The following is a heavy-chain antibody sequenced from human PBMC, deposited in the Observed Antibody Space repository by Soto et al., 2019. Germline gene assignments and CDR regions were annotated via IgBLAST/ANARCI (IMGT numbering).Heavy chain of an antibody. J-gene: IGHJ4*02. V-gene: IGHV2-5*02. Sequence: QITLKESGPTLVKPTQTLTLTCTFSGFSLSTSGVGVAWIRQPPGKALEWLALIYWDDDKRYSPSLKSRLTITKDTSKYRVVLTMTNIDPVDTATYSCAHRRNHDGYKTYYFDYWGQGTLVTVSS. CDR1: GFSLSTSGVG. CDR2: IYWDDDK. D-gene: IGHD5-12*01. CDR3: AHRRNHDGYKTYYFDY.